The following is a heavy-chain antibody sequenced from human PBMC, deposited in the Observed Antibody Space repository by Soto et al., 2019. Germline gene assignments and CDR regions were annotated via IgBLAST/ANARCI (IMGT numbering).Heavy chain of an antibody. CDR1: GFTYESYA. CDR2: INSGGTVA. J-gene: IGHJ4*02. D-gene: IGHD3-16*02. V-gene: IGHV3-23*01. Sequence: EVQLLESGGGLVQPGGSLRLSCAASGFTYESYAMSWVRQAPGKGLEWVSGINSGGTVAHYADSVKGRFAISRDNSKNTLSLEMNHLRADDTGLYYCAISTGGFGGLFVVPSDYWGQGTLVTVSS. CDR3: AISTGGFGGLFVVPSDY.